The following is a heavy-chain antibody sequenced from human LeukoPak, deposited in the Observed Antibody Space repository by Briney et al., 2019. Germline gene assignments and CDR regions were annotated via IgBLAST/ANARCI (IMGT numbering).Heavy chain of an antibody. D-gene: IGHD6-13*01. CDR1: GGSISSYY. V-gene: IGHV4-59*08. CDR2: IYYSGST. J-gene: IGHJ4*02. CDR3: ARRVGIAGVPVYYFDY. Sequence: PSETLTLTGTVSGGSISSYYWSWIRQSPGKGLEWIGYIYYSGSTNYNPSLKSRVTISVDTSKNQFSLKLSSVTAADTAVYYCARRVGIAGVPVYYFDYWGQGTLVTVSS.